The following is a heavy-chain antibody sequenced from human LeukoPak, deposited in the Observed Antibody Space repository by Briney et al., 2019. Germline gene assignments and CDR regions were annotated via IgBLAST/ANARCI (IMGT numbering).Heavy chain of an antibody. D-gene: IGHD3-22*01. V-gene: IGHV3-23*01. CDR2: ISNGGGGT. CDR3: AKGTMDGGQYYYDSS. Sequence: GGSLRLSCEVSGFTFSNHAMSWVRQAPGKGLEWVSAISNGGGGTYYADSVKGRFTISRDNSKNTLYLQMNSLRAEDTAVYYCAKGTMDGGQYYYDSSGGQGTLVTVSS. J-gene: IGHJ4*02. CDR1: GFTFSNHA.